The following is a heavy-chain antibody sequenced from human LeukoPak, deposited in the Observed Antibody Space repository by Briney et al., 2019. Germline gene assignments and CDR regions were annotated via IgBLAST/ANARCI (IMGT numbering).Heavy chain of an antibody. J-gene: IGHJ4*02. CDR3: ARDVLSGCLDY. V-gene: IGHV3-74*01. CDR2: MNTDGSRT. CDR1: GFIFSRYW. D-gene: IGHD6-19*01. Sequence: GGSLRLSCAASGFIFSRYWMHWVRQAPGKGLVWVSRMNTDGSRTDYADSVKGRFTISRDNAKNTLYLQMNSLGAEDTAVYYCARDVLSGCLDYWGQGTLVTVSS.